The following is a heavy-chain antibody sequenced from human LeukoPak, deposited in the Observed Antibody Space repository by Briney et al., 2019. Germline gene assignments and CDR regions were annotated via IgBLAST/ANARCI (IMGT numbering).Heavy chain of an antibody. CDR1: GFTFSSYA. Sequence: GGSLTLSCAASGFTFSSYAMSWVRQAPGKGLEWVAVISYDGSNKYYADSVKGRFTISRDNSKNTLYLQMNSLRAEDTAVYYCARGGYYDSSGYLYWGQGTLVTVSS. CDR3: ARGGYYDSSGYLY. D-gene: IGHD3-22*01. V-gene: IGHV3-30-3*01. CDR2: ISYDGSNK. J-gene: IGHJ4*02.